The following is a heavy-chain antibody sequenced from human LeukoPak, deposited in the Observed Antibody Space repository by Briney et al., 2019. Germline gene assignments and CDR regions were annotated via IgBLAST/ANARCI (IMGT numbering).Heavy chain of an antibody. D-gene: IGHD3-10*01. CDR2: IYYSGST. CDR1: GGSISSSSYY. V-gene: IGHV4-39*01. CDR3: ARAGQVTMVRGARDDWFDP. J-gene: IGHJ5*02. Sequence: SETLSLTCTVSGGSISSSSYYWGWIRQPPGKGLEWIGSIYYSGSTYYNPSLKSRATISVDTSKNQFSLKLSSVTAADTAVYYCARAGQVTMVRGARDDWFDPWGQGTLVTVSS.